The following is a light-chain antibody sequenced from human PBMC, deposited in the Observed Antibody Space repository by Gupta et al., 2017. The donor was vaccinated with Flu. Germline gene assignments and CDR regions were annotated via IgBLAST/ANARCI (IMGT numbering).Light chain of an antibody. Sequence: DIQMTQSPSTLSASVGDRVTITCRASRSMSSWLAWYQHKPGKAPNLLIYEASNLEDGVPSRFSGSGSGTEFTLTISSLQPDDFATYYCQQYDRYLRTFGRGTKVAIK. CDR2: EAS. CDR1: RSMSSW. CDR3: QQYDRYLRT. J-gene: IGKJ4*01. V-gene: IGKV1-5*03.